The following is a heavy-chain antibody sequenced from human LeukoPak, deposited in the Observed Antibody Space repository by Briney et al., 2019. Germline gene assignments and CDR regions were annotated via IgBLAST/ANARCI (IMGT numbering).Heavy chain of an antibody. CDR1: GGTFSSYA. D-gene: IGHD3-22*01. Sequence: GASVKVSCKASGGTFSSYAISWVRQAPGQGLEWMGRIIPILDIANYAQKLQGRVTITADKSTSTAYMELSSLRSEDTAVYYCARGDGTDSSGYDAYYYGMDVWGQGTTVTVSS. J-gene: IGHJ6*02. V-gene: IGHV1-69*04. CDR2: IIPILDIA. CDR3: ARGDGTDSSGYDAYYYGMDV.